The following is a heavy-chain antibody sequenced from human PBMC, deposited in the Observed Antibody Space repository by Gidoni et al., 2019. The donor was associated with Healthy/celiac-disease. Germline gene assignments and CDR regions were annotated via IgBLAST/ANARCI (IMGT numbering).Heavy chain of an antibody. CDR1: GYTFTGYY. D-gene: IGHD3-22*01. J-gene: IGHJ4*02. CDR3: ARLNYYDSSGYDY. CDR2: INPNSGGT. Sequence: QVQLVQSGAEVKKPGASVQVSCKASGYTFTGYYMHWGRQAPGQGLGWMGWINPNSGGTNYAQKFQGRVTMTRDTSISTAYMELSRLRSDDTAVYYCARLNYYDSSGYDYWGQGTLVTVSS. V-gene: IGHV1-2*02.